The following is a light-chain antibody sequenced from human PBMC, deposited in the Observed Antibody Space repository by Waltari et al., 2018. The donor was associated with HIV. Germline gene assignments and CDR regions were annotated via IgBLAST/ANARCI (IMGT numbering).Light chain of an antibody. CDR2: DVS. CDR3: CSYAGSYTYV. CDR1: SSDVGGYNY. Sequence: QSALTQPRSVSGSPGQSVTISCTGTSSDVGGYNYVSWYQQHPGKAPKVRIYDVSKRPSGVPDRVSGTKSGNTASLTISGLQAEDEADYYCCSYAGSYTYVFGTGTKVTVL. J-gene: IGLJ1*01. V-gene: IGLV2-11*01.